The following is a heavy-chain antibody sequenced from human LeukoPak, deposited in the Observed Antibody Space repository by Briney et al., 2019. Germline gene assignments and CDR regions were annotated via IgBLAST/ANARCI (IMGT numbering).Heavy chain of an antibody. CDR3: AREMGSGSEFDY. Sequence: NPSETLSLTCTVSGGSISSYYWSWIRQPPGKGLEWIGYIYYSGSTNYNPSLKSRVTISVDTSKNQFSLKLSSVTAADTAVYYCAREMGSGSEFDYWGQGTLVTVSS. J-gene: IGHJ4*02. V-gene: IGHV4-59*01. CDR1: GGSISSYY. D-gene: IGHD6-19*01. CDR2: IYYSGST.